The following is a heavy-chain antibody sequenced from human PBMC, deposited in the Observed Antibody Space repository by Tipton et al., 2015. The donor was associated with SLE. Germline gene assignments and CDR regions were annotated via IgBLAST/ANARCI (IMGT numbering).Heavy chain of an antibody. Sequence: LRLSCAVYGGSFSGYYWSWIRQPPGKGLEWIGEINHSGSTNYNPSLKSRVTISVDTSKNQFSLKLSSVTAADTAVYYCARGLRPSIAALKAFDIWGQGTMVTVSS. CDR3: ARGLRPSIAALKAFDI. J-gene: IGHJ3*02. CDR1: GGSFSGYY. D-gene: IGHD6-6*01. V-gene: IGHV4-34*01. CDR2: INHSGST.